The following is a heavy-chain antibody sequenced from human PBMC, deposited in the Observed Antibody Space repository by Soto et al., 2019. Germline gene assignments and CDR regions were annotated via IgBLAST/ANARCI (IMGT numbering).Heavy chain of an antibody. CDR1: GYAFTRYD. CDR2: MNPNSGNT. CDR3: ARAVNADAFDI. J-gene: IGHJ3*02. V-gene: IGHV1-8*01. Sequence: ASVKVSCKASGYAFTRYDINWVRQATGQGLEWMGWMNPNSGNTGCAQKFQGRVTMTRDSSISTAYMEVSSLRFEDTAVYYCARAVNADAFDIWGQGTMVTVS. D-gene: IGHD3-10*01.